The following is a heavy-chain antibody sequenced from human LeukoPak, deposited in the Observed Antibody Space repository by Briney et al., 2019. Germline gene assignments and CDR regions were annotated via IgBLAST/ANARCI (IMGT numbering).Heavy chain of an antibody. CDR3: ARGGYYYDSSGYYRSNKYYFDY. CDR1: GGSISSYY. J-gene: IGHJ4*02. V-gene: IGHV4-59*01. Sequence: PSETLSLTCTVSGGSISSYYWSWIRQSPGKGLEWIGYIYYSGSTNYNSSVESRVTISLDTSKNQFSLKLSSVTAADTAVYYCARGGYYYDSSGYYRSNKYYFDYWGQGTLVIVSS. CDR2: IYYSGST. D-gene: IGHD3-22*01.